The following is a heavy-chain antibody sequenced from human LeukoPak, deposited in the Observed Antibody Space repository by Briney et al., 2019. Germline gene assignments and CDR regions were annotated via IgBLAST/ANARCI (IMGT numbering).Heavy chain of an antibody. J-gene: IGHJ4*02. CDR1: GVPISTCY. V-gene: IGHV4-4*07. D-gene: IGHD6-6*01. CDR2: IYTSGST. Sequence: SETLSLTCSVSGVPISTCYWSWIRQPAGKGLEWIGRIYTSGSTNHNPSLTSRVTMSVDTSKNQFSLKLTSVTAADTAVYYCARETAELGRSFDYWDQGTLVTVSS. CDR3: ARETAELGRSFDY.